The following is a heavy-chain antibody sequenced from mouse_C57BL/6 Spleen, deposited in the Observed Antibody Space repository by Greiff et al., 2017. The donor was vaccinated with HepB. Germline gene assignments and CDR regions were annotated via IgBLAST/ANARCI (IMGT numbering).Heavy chain of an antibody. CDR1: GFTFSDAW. CDR2: IRNKANNHAT. D-gene: IGHD4-1*01. V-gene: IGHV6-6*01. J-gene: IGHJ2*01. Sequence: EVMLVESGGGLVQPGGSMKLSCAASGFTFSDAWMDWVRQSPEKGLEWVAEIRNKANNHATYYAESVKGRFTISRDDSKSSVYLQMNSLRAEDTGIYYCTLGQGNYFDYWGQGTTLTVSS. CDR3: TLGQGNYFDY.